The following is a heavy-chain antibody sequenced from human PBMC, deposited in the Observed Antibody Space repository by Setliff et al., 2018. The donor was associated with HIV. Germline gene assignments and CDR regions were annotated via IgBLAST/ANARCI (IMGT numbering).Heavy chain of an antibody. CDR1: GYTFTSYG. Sequence: ASVKVSCKASGYTFTSYGISWVRQAPGQGLEWMGWISAYNGNANYAQKLQGRVTMTTDTSTSTAYMELRSLRSDDTAVYYCASCRGNPYYFDYWGQGTLVTVSS. CDR2: ISAYNGNA. CDR3: ASCRGNPYYFDY. D-gene: IGHD2-15*01. V-gene: IGHV1-18*01. J-gene: IGHJ4*02.